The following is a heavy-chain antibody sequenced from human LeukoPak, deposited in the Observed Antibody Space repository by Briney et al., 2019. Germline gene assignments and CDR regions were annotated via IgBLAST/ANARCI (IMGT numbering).Heavy chain of an antibody. D-gene: IGHD4/OR15-4a*01. CDR1: GFTFSGYW. J-gene: IGHJ6*02. V-gene: IGHV3-74*03. CDR3: ARDKVRYYYYGMDV. CDR2: IDNDGHGI. Sequence: PGGSLRLSCAASGFTFSGYWMHWVRQGPEKGLELVSRIDNDGHGILYADSVKGRFTISRDNAKNTLYLQMNSLRAEDTAVYYCARDKVRYYYYGMDVWGQGTTVTVSS.